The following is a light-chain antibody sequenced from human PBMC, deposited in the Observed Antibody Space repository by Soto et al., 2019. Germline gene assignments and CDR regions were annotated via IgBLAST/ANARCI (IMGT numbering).Light chain of an antibody. CDR3: SSYTSSNTLI. J-gene: IGLJ2*01. V-gene: IGLV2-14*03. Sequence: QSALTQPASVSGSPGQSITISCTGTSSDVGGYNYVSWYQQHPGKAPKLMIYDVSNRPSGVSNRFSGSKSGNTASLIISGFQAEDEADYYCSSYTSSNTLIFGGGTQLTVL. CDR2: DVS. CDR1: SSDVGGYNY.